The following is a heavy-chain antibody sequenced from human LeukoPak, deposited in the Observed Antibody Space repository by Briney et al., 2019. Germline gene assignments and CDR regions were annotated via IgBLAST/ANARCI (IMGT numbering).Heavy chain of an antibody. CDR1: GGSISSYY. CDR3: ARDLSIVVVPAALDY. Sequence: SETLSLTCTVSGGSISSYYWSWIRQPAGKGLEWIGRIYTSGSTNYNPSLKSRVTMSVDTSKNQFSLKLSSVTAADTAVYYCARDLSIVVVPAALDYWGQGTLVTVSS. J-gene: IGHJ4*02. D-gene: IGHD2-2*01. V-gene: IGHV4-4*07. CDR2: IYTSGST.